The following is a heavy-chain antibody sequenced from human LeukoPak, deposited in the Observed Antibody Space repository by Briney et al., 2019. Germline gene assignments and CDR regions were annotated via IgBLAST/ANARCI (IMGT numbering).Heavy chain of an antibody. CDR2: INHSGST. CDR1: GGSFSGYY. CDR3: ARAPLDY. V-gene: IGHV4-34*01. J-gene: IGHJ4*02. Sequence: KSSETLSLTCAVYGGSFSGYYWSWIRRPPGKGLEWIGEINHSGSTNYNPSLKSRVTISVDTSKNQFSLKLSSVTAADTAVYYCARAPLDYWGQGTLVTVSS.